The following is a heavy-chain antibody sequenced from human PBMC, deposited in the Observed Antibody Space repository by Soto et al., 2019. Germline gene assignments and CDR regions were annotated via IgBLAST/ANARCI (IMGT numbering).Heavy chain of an antibody. CDR1: GFTVSSNY. CDR2: IHSDGAT. CDR3: TSRDYYDSDFDY. J-gene: IGHJ4*02. Sequence: PGGSLRLSCAASGFTVSSNYMTWVRQAPGKGLEWVSVIHSDGATYYADSVKGRFTISRDTSQNTLHLQMSSLRAEDTALYYCTSRDYYDSDFDYWGQGTLVTVSS. D-gene: IGHD3-22*01. V-gene: IGHV3-53*01.